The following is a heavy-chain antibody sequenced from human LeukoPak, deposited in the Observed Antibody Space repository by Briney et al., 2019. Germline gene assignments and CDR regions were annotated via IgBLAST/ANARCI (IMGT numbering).Heavy chain of an antibody. CDR3: ARHFPYLDAFDI. CDR2: IYHSGST. Sequence: SETLSLTCTVSGYSISSGYYWGWIRQPPGKGLEWIGSIYHSGSTYYNPSLKSRVTISVDTSKNHFSLKLSSVTAADTAIYYCARHFPYLDAFDIWGQGTMVTVSS. V-gene: IGHV4-38-2*02. D-gene: IGHD3-3*02. J-gene: IGHJ3*02. CDR1: GYSISSGYY.